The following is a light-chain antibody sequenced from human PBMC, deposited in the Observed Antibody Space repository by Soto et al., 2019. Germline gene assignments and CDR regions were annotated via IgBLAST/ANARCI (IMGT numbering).Light chain of an antibody. J-gene: IGLJ1*01. Sequence: QSVLTQPASVSGSPGQSITISCTGTSSDVGGYNYVSWYQQHPGKAPKLMISDVSNRPSGVSYRSSGSKSGNTASLTISGLQAEDEADYYCSSFTSSSTLVFGTGTKVTVL. CDR3: SSFTSSSTLV. V-gene: IGLV2-14*01. CDR2: DVS. CDR1: SSDVGGYNY.